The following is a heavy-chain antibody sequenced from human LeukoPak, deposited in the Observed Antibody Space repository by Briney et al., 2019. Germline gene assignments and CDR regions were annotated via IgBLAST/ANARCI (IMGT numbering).Heavy chain of an antibody. CDR2: ISGSGGST. Sequence: GGSLRLSCAASGFTFSGYAMSWVRQAPGKGLEWASAISGSGGSTYYADSVKGRFTISRDNSKNTLYLQMNSLRAEDTAVYYCAKVIRMSFIDYWGQGTLVTVSS. V-gene: IGHV3-23*01. J-gene: IGHJ4*02. CDR1: GFTFSGYA. D-gene: IGHD2-15*01. CDR3: AKVIRMSFIDY.